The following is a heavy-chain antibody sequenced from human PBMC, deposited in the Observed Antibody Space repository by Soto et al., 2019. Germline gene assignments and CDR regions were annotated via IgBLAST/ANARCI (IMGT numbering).Heavy chain of an antibody. CDR1: GFTFSSYC. Sequence: GGSLRLSCAASGFTFSSYCMSWVRQAPGKGLEWVANIKQDGSEKYYVDSVKGRFTISRDNAKNSLYLQMNSLRAEDTAVYYCARDPSAVAAAGIYYYYYGMDVWGQGTTVTVSS. V-gene: IGHV3-7*01. D-gene: IGHD6-13*01. CDR3: ARDPSAVAAAGIYYYYYGMDV. J-gene: IGHJ6*02. CDR2: IKQDGSEK.